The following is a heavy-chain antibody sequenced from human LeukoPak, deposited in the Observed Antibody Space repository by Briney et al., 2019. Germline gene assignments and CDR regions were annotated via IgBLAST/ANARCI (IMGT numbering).Heavy chain of an antibody. CDR1: GGSFSGYY. D-gene: IGHD5-12*01. Sequence: SETLSLTCAVSGGSFSGYYWSWIRQPPGEGLEWIGEISHSGSTNYSPSLKSRVTISVDTSKNQFSLNLSSVTAADTAVYYCARALVRATMVWYFDLWGRGTLVTVSS. V-gene: IGHV4-34*01. CDR2: ISHSGST. J-gene: IGHJ2*01. CDR3: ARALVRATMVWYFDL.